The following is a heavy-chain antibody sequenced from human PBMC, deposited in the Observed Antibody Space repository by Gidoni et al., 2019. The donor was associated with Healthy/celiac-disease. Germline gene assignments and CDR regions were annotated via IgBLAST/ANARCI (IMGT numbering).Heavy chain of an antibody. J-gene: IGHJ5*02. Sequence: QVQLVQSGAEVTKPGSSVKVSCKASGGTFSSYALSWVRQATGQGLEWMGGIIPIFGTANYAQKFQGRVTITADKSTSTAYMELSSLRSEDTAVYYCARHWGYYYDSSGYPFEGRFDPWGQGTLVTVSS. V-gene: IGHV1-69*06. D-gene: IGHD3-22*01. CDR3: ARHWGYYYDSSGYPFEGRFDP. CDR1: GGTFSSYA. CDR2: IIPIFGTA.